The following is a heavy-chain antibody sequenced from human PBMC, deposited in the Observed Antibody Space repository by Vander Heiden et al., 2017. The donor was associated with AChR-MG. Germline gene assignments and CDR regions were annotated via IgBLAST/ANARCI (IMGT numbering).Heavy chain of an antibody. CDR1: GFTFSSYG. J-gene: IGHJ4*02. CDR2: ISYDGSNK. CDR3: AKTKSSSGWYFDY. D-gene: IGHD6-19*01. V-gene: IGHV3-30*18. Sequence: QVQLVESGGGVVQPGRSLRPSCAASGFTFSSYGMDWVRQAPGKGLEWVAVISYDGSNKYYADSVKGRFTISRDNSKNTLYLQMNSLRAEDTAVYYCAKTKSSSGWYFDYWGQGTLVTVSS.